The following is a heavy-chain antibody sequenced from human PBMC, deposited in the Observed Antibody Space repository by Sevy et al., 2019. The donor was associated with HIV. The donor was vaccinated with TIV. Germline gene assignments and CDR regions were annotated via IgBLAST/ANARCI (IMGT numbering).Heavy chain of an antibody. CDR1: GASISSSGYY. V-gene: IGHV4-39*01. D-gene: IGHD6-19*01. Sequence: SETLSLTCTVSGASISSSGYYWGLIRQPPGKGLEWIASIRYTGETFYNPSLRSPVTISADTSKNQFSLQLSSVTAADTAIYFCAGPILTYNSGWSYYDYWGQGTVVTVSS. J-gene: IGHJ4*02. CDR3: AGPILTYNSGWSYYDY. CDR2: IRYTGET.